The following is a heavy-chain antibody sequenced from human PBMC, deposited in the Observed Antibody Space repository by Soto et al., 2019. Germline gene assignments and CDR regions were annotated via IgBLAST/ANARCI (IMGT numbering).Heavy chain of an antibody. CDR3: ARDLDGRFTYYDFWSGYYVDYYYYGMDV. J-gene: IGHJ6*02. CDR2: ISYDGSNK. Sequence: GGSLRLSCAASGFTFSSYAMHWVRQAPGKGLEWVAVISYDGSNKYYADSVKGRFTISRDNSKNTLYLQMNSLRAEDTAVYYCARDLDGRFTYYDFWSGYYVDYYYYGMDVWGQGTTVTVSS. CDR1: GFTFSSYA. V-gene: IGHV3-30-3*01. D-gene: IGHD3-3*01.